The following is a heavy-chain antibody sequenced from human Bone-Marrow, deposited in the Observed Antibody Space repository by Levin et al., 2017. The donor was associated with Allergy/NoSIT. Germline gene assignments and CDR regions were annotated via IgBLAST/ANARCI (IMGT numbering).Heavy chain of an antibody. CDR1: GYTLTTHW. J-gene: IGHJ6*03. V-gene: IGHV5-10-1*01. CDR3: ARQIYASSTRYYFYYMDV. CDR2: IDPSDSYT. D-gene: IGHD2-2*01. Sequence: GESLKISCQASGYTLTTHWVTWVRQTPGKGLEWMGRIDPSDSYTDYSPSFQGRVTFSVDKSRNTAYLRWRSLEASDTAIYYCARQIYASSTRYYFYYMDVWGEGTTVTVSS.